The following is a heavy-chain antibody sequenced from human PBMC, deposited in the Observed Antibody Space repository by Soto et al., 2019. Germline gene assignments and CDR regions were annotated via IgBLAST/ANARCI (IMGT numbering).Heavy chain of an antibody. Sequence: QVQLVQSGAEVKKPGSSVKVSCSASAGTFDSYTISWVRQVPGQGLEWMGRIIPMLRMANFAQNFQGRVTMTADESTSTAYMVLSSLRSEDTAVYFCATNYGSGGTHFDHWGQGTPVTVSS. CDR2: IIPMLRMA. CDR3: ATNYGSGGTHFDH. J-gene: IGHJ4*02. D-gene: IGHD3-10*01. V-gene: IGHV1-69*02. CDR1: AGTFDSYT.